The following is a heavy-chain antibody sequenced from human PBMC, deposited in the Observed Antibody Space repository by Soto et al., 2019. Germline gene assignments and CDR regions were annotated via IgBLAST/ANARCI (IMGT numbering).Heavy chain of an antibody. CDR2: INPNSGGT. V-gene: IGHV1-2*02. CDR1: GYTFTGYY. J-gene: IGHJ6*02. CDR3: ARDTGLQNRGSAWDKGVMAF. D-gene: IGHD6-19*01. Sequence: QVQLVQSGAEVKKPGASVKVSCKASGYTFTGYYMHWVRQAPGQGLEWMGWINPNSGGTNYAQKFQGRVTMTRDTSITTPSRYVARWDFEDTAGISCARDTGLQNRGSAWDKGVMAFWGQGTTVTVS.